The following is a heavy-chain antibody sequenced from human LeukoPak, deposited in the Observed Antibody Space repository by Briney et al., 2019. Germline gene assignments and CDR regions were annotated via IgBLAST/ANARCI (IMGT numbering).Heavy chain of an antibody. CDR2: IIPIFGTA. CDR1: GGTFSSYA. D-gene: IGHD3-3*01. V-gene: IGHV1-69*01. J-gene: IGHJ6*03. CDR3: AGTYYDFWSGYSHYYYYMDV. Sequence: SVKVSCKASGGTFSSYAISWVRQAPGQGLEWMGGIIPIFGTANYAQKFQGRVTIAADESTSTAYMELSSLRSEDTAVYYCAGTYYDFWSGYSHYYYYMDVWGKGTTVTVSS.